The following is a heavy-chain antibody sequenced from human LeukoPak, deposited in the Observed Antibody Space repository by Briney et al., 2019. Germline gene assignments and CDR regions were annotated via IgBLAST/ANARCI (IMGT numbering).Heavy chain of an antibody. CDR3: ARSPGVVVPAAINRGAFDI. Sequence: GPVKVSCKASGYTFTSYYMHWVRQAPGQGLEWMGIINPSGGSTSYAQKFQGRVTMTRDTSTSTVYMELSSLRSEDTAVYYCARSPGVVVPAAINRGAFDIWGQGTMVTVSS. D-gene: IGHD2-2*02. CDR1: GYTFTSYY. J-gene: IGHJ3*02. CDR2: INPSGGST. V-gene: IGHV1-46*01.